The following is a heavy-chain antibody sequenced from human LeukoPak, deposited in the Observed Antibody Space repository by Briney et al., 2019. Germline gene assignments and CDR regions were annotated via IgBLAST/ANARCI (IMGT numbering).Heavy chain of an antibody. CDR1: GLTFSSHW. CDR3: ARLFMIGAFDI. Sequence: GGSLRLSCAASGLTFSSHWMHWVRQAPGKGLVWVSRITNDGSSTTYADSVKGRFTISRDNAKNSLYLQMNSLRAEDTAVYYCARLFMIGAFDIWGQGTMVTVSS. J-gene: IGHJ3*02. V-gene: IGHV3-74*01. D-gene: IGHD3-22*01. CDR2: ITNDGSST.